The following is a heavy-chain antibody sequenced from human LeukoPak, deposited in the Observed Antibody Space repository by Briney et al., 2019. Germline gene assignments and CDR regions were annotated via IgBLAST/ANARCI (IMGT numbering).Heavy chain of an antibody. Sequence: SVKVSCKASGGTFSSYAISWVRQAPGQGLEWMGGIIPVFGTANYAQKFQGSVTITADESTSTAYMELSSLRSEDTAVYYCAVRYDTIFGVGTLAGGMDVWGQGTTVTVSS. CDR1: GGTFSSYA. CDR3: AVRYDTIFGVGTLAGGMDV. D-gene: IGHD3-3*01. CDR2: IIPVFGTA. J-gene: IGHJ6*02. V-gene: IGHV1-69*13.